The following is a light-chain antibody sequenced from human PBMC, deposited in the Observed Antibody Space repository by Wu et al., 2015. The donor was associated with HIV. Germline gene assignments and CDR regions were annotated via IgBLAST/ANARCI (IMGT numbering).Light chain of an antibody. Sequence: GERRPPSSAGPVRTVTXQRLAWYQPGNLARPPTAPHLWRIHQATGVPARFSGSGSATDFILTIDSLQSEDFAVYYCQQYNDWPPWTFGQGTRVEIK. CDR3: QQYNDWPPWT. CDR2: RI. V-gene: IGKV3-15*01. CDR1: RTVTXQ. J-gene: IGKJ1*01.